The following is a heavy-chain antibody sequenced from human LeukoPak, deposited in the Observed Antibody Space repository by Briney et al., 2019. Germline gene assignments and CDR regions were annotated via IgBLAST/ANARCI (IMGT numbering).Heavy chain of an antibody. J-gene: IGHJ4*02. Sequence: SQTLSLTCAISGDNVSRNITAWNWIRQSPSRGLEWLGRTYYRSKWYYEYAVSVKGRITINPDTSRNQFSLQLNSVTPEDTAVYYCARGYYYTYWGQGTLVTVSS. CDR1: GDNVSRNITA. V-gene: IGHV6-1*01. CDR3: ARGYYYTY. CDR2: TYYRSKWYY.